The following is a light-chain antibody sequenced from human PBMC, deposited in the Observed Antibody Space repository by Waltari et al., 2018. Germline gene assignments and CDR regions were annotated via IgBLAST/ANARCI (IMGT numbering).Light chain of an antibody. V-gene: IGLV2-23*01. Sequence: QSALTQPASVSGSPGQSITIPCTGTSSAVGSYNLVSWYQQHPGKAPKLMIYEGSKRPSGVSNRFSGSKSGNTASLTISGLQAEDEADYYCCSYAGSNWVFGGGTKLTVL. CDR3: CSYAGSNWV. CDR2: EGS. J-gene: IGLJ3*02. CDR1: SSAVGSYNL.